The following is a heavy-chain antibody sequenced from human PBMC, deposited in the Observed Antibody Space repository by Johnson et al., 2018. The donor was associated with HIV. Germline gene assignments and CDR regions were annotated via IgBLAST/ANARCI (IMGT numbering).Heavy chain of an antibody. Sequence: QVQLVESGGGVVQPGRSLRLSCAASGFTFSDYYTSWIRQAPGKGLEWVSYISSSGSTIYYADSVKGRFTISRDNAKNSLYLQMNSLQTEDTGVYYCTTIQYDSSSPGAFDFWSQGTMVTVSS. CDR1: GFTFSDYY. CDR2: ISSSGSTI. D-gene: IGHD3-22*01. J-gene: IGHJ3*01. V-gene: IGHV3-11*01. CDR3: TTIQYDSSSPGAFDF.